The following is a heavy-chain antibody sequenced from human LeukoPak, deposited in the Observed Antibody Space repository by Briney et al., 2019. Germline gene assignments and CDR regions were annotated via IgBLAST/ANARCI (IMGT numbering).Heavy chain of an antibody. Sequence: GGSLRLSCPASGFTFSSHSMNWVRQAPGKGLEWVSFISSSGSTIYYADSVKGRFNISRDNAKNALYLQMNSLRAEDTAVYYCARDRGGSYSAIDYWGQGTLVTVSS. CDR1: GFTFSSHS. J-gene: IGHJ4*02. V-gene: IGHV3-48*04. CDR3: ARDRGGSYSAIDY. D-gene: IGHD1-26*01. CDR2: ISSSGSTI.